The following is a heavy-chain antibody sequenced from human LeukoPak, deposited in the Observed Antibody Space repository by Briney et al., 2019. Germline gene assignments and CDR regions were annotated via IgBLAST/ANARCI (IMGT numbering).Heavy chain of an antibody. CDR1: GFTFSSYA. V-gene: IGHV3-23*01. J-gene: IGHJ4*02. CDR2: ISGSGGST. D-gene: IGHD2-15*01. CDR3: AKDTVVVVAATLDY. Sequence: GGSLRLSCAASGFTFSSYAMSWVRQAPGKGLEWVTAISGSGGSTYYADSVKGRFTISRDNSKNTLYLQMNSLRAEDTAVYYCAKDTVVVVAATLDYWGQGTLVTVSS.